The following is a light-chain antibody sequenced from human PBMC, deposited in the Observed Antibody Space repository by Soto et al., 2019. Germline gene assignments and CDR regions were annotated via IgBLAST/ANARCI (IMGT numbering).Light chain of an antibody. CDR1: QSVSSSY. V-gene: IGKV3-20*01. CDR3: PQYGSSPYT. Sequence: EIVLTQSPGTLSLSPGERATLSCRASQSVSSSYLAWYQQKPGQAPRLLIYDASSRATGIPDRFSGSGSGTDFTLTISRLEPEDVAVYFCPQYGSSPYTFGQGTKLEIQ. J-gene: IGKJ2*01. CDR2: DAS.